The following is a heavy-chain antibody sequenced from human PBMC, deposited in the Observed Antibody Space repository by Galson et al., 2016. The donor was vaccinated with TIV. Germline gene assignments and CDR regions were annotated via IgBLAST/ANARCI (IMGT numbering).Heavy chain of an antibody. J-gene: IGHJ6*02. CDR2: ISGSGGNT. CDR3: AKEPGPNPSYYYGVDV. CDR1: GATFSSYA. V-gene: IGHV3-23*01. Sequence: SLRLSCAASGATFSSYAMSWVRQAPGKGLEWVSSISGSGGNTYYANSVKGRFTISRDNSKNTLYLQINSLRAEDTAIYYCAKEPGPNPSYYYGVDVWGQGTTVTVSS. D-gene: IGHD1-14*01.